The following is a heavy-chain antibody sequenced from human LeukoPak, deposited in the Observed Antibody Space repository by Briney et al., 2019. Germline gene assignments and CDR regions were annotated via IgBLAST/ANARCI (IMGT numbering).Heavy chain of an antibody. J-gene: IGHJ4*02. V-gene: IGHV3-23*01. CDR2: IRSSGDST. CDR3: AKGNWNKLEVFDY. D-gene: IGHD1/OR15-1a*01. Sequence: GGSLRLSCAASGFIFSNYAMSWVRQAPGKGLEWVSGIRSSGDSTYYADSVKGRFTISRDNSKNTRYLQMNSLRAEDTALYYCAKGNWNKLEVFDYWGQGTLVTVSS. CDR1: GFIFSNYA.